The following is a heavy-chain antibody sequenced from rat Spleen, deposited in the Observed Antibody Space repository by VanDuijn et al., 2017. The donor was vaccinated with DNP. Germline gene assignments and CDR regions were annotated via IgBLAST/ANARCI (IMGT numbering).Heavy chain of an antibody. CDR3: VRWNSGHFDY. CDR2: IGSPAYAP. CDR1: GFTFSAYY. Sequence: EVQLVESGGGLVQPGRSLKLSCAASGFTFSAYYMPWVRQAPATGLEWVAYIGSPAYAPYYTDSVKGRFAISRDNAKSTLYLQMNSLRSEDMATYYCVRWNSGHFDYWGQGVMVTVSS. J-gene: IGHJ2*01. D-gene: IGHD4-3*01. V-gene: IGHV5-22*01.